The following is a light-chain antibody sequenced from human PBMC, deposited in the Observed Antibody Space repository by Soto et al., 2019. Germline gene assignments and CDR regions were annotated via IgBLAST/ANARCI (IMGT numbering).Light chain of an antibody. CDR2: EVS. CDR1: SSDVGSYTY. CDR3: SSYAGSNNYV. Sequence: QSVLTQPASVSGSPRQSITISCTGASSDVGSYTYVSWYQQHPGKAPKLMIYEVSKRPSGVPDRFSGSKSGNTASLTVSGLQAEDEADYYCSSYAGSNNYVFGTGTKVTVL. J-gene: IGLJ1*01. V-gene: IGLV2-8*01.